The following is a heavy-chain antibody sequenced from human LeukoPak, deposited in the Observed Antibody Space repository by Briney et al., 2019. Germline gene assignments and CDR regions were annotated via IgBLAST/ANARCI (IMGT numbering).Heavy chain of an antibody. CDR2: INWNGGSA. J-gene: IGHJ6*03. V-gene: IGHV3-20*04. CDR3: ARARNPHYYYYYMDV. D-gene: IGHD1-14*01. CDR1: GFTVSSNS. Sequence: PGGSLRLSCTVSGFTVSSNSMSWVRQAPGKGLEWVSGINWNGGSAGYADSVKGRFTISRDNAKNSLYLQMNSLRAEDTALYYCARARNPHYYYYYMDVWGKGTTVTVSS.